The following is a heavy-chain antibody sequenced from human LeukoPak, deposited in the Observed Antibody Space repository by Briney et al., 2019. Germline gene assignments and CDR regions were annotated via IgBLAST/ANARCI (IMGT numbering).Heavy chain of an antibody. Sequence: SQTLSLTCTVSGGSISSGSYYWSWIRQPAGKGLEWIGRIYTSGSTNYNPSLKSRVTISVDTSKNQFSLKLSSVTAADTAVYYCARDWSSHRNLDAFDIWGQGTMVTVSS. D-gene: IGHD3-3*01. CDR1: GGSISSGSYY. CDR3: ARDWSSHRNLDAFDI. J-gene: IGHJ3*02. V-gene: IGHV4-61*02. CDR2: IYTSGST.